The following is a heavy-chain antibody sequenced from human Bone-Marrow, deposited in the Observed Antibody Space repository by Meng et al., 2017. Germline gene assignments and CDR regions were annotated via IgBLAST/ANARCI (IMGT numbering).Heavy chain of an antibody. Sequence: SGPTLVKPTQTLTLTCTFSGFSLSSTGMRVSWIRQPPGKALEWLARIDWDDEKFYSTSLKTRLTISKDTSKNQVVLTMTNMDPVDTATYYCARTPGASNYALDYWGQGTLVTVSS. J-gene: IGHJ4*02. D-gene: IGHD5-24*01. V-gene: IGHV2-70*04. CDR2: IDWDDEK. CDR3: ARTPGASNYALDY. CDR1: GFSLSSTGMR.